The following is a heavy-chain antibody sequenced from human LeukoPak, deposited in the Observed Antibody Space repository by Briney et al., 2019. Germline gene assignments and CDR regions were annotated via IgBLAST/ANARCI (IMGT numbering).Heavy chain of an antibody. J-gene: IGHJ4*02. CDR3: AKTTDYYDSSGYPDY. V-gene: IGHV3-7*02. CDR2: INQHGSEK. Sequence: GGSLRLSCAGSGFTFSDYWMSWVRQAPGKGLEWVANINQHGSEKYYVDSVEGRFTISRDNSKNTLYLQMNSLRAEDTAVYYCAKTTDYYDSSGYPDYWGQGTLVTVSS. CDR1: GFTFSDYW. D-gene: IGHD3-22*01.